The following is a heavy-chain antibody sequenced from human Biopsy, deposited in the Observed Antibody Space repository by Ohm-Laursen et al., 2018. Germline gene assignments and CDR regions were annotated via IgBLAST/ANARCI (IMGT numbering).Heavy chain of an antibody. CDR2: ISPKSGDT. J-gene: IGHJ4*02. Sequence: EASVKVSCKASGGTFINYAISWVRQAPGQGLEWMGWISPKSGDTNYAHKFQGNITMTRDTSMSTAYMEMSRLRCDDTAVYYCALQSVAQMKNFDYWGQGTLVTVSS. CDR1: GGTFINYA. D-gene: IGHD6-19*01. V-gene: IGHV1-2*02. CDR3: ALQSVAQMKNFDY.